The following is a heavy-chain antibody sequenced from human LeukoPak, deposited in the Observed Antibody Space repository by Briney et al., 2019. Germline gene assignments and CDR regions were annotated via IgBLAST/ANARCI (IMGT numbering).Heavy chain of an antibody. Sequence: GGSLRLSCVVSGFGFSDSYMTWIRQTPGKGLEWVGRIKAKAHGGTIEYAAPVKGRFTISRDDSKNTLYLQMNSLKTEDTAVYYCTTDGVGVEGATYDNWGQGTLVSVSS. V-gene: IGHV3-15*01. CDR1: GFGFSDSY. J-gene: IGHJ4*02. CDR3: TTDGVGVEGATYDN. CDR2: IKAKAHGGTI. D-gene: IGHD1-26*01.